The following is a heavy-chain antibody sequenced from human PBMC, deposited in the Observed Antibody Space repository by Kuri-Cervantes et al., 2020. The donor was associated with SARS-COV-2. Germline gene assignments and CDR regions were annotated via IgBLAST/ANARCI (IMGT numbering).Heavy chain of an antibody. D-gene: IGHD2-15*01. CDR3: AREVVSYCSGGSCSGWFDP. CDR2: IYYSGST. Sequence: SETLSLTCAFYGESFSGYYWNWIRQPPGKGLEWIGYIYYSGSTYYNPSLKSRVTISVDTSKNQFSLKLSSVTAADTAVYYCAREVVSYCSGGSCSGWFDPWGQGTLVTVSS. CDR1: GESFSGYY. V-gene: IGHV4-30-4*08. J-gene: IGHJ5*02.